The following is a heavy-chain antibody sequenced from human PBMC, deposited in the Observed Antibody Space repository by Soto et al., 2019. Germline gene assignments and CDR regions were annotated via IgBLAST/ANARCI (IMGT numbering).Heavy chain of an antibody. Sequence: QVQLQESGPGLVKPSGTLSLTCAVSGGSISRSNWWSWVRQPPGKGLEWIGEIYHSGSTNYNPSLKSRDTISVDKSKNQLSLKLSSVTAADTAVYYCARREVVAMATTNWGQGTLVTVSS. V-gene: IGHV4-4*02. CDR2: IYHSGST. J-gene: IGHJ4*02. CDR3: ARREVVAMATTN. CDR1: GGSISRSNW. D-gene: IGHD5-12*01.